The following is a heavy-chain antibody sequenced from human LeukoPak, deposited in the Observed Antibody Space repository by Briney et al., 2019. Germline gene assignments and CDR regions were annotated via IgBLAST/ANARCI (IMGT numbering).Heavy chain of an antibody. Sequence: GGSLRLSCAASGFTFRTYSMNWVRQAPGKGLEWIASVSKSSSYIYYADSVRGRFTISRDNANNSLYLQMNSLRAEDTAVYYCVRDGGVSGYDLLDYWGQGTLVTVSS. CDR3: VRDGGVSGYDLLDY. V-gene: IGHV3-21*01. D-gene: IGHD5-12*01. CDR2: VSKSSSYI. J-gene: IGHJ4*02. CDR1: GFTFRTYS.